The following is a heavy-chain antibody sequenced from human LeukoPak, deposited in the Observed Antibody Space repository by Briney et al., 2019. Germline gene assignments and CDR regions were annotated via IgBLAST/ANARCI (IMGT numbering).Heavy chain of an antibody. V-gene: IGHV1-18*01. CDR1: GYTFSIYG. CDR3: ARQGYSGHSQGAADY. CDR2: ISVYNGNT. J-gene: IGHJ4*02. D-gene: IGHD4-23*01. Sequence: ASVKVSCKASGYTFSIYGFSWVRQAPGQGLEWMGWISVYNGNTNYAQKFQGRVTMTTDTSTSTAHLELRSLRSDDTAVYYCARQGYSGHSQGAADYWGQGTLVTVSS.